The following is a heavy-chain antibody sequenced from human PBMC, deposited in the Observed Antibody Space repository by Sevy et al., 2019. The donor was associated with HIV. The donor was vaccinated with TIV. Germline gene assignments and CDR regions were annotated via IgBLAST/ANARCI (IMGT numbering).Heavy chain of an antibody. V-gene: IGHV3-23*01. CDR1: GFTFRSYA. Sequence: GGSLRLSCAASGFTFRSYAMNWVRQAPGKGLEWVSSITGGGSRAYYADSVKGPFIISRANFKNTLYLQMNTLRAEDTALYYCAKDLLGPNARPFESWGQGTLVTVSS. D-gene: IGHD1-26*01. CDR3: AKDLLGPNARPFES. J-gene: IGHJ4*02. CDR2: ITGGGSRA.